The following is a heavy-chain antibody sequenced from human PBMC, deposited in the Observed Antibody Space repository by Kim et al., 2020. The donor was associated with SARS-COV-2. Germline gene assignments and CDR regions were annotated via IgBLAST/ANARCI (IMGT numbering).Heavy chain of an antibody. CDR2: IFHTGST. CDR1: GGSIRINNW. Sequence: SETLSLTCAVSGGSIRINNWWSWVRQPPGKGLEWIGEIFHTGSTNYSPSLKSRVTLSVDVSKNHFSLILTSVTAAATAVYFCARDEVANPGVWGQGTPVT. J-gene: IGHJ4*02. CDR3: ARDEVANPGV. D-gene: IGHD5-12*01. V-gene: IGHV4-4*02.